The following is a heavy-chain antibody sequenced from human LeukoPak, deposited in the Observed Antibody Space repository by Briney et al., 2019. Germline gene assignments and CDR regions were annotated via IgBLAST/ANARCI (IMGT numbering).Heavy chain of an antibody. CDR2: ISSGSSTI. CDR3: AKDFEQQLVNVEH. V-gene: IGHV3-48*04. Sequence: GGSLRLSCAASGFTFSSYSMNWVRQAPGKGLEWISYISSGSSTIYYADSVKGRFTISRDNAKNSLYLQMNSLRAEDTAVYYCAKDFEQQLVNVEHWGQGTLVTVSS. J-gene: IGHJ1*01. CDR1: GFTFSSYS. D-gene: IGHD6-13*01.